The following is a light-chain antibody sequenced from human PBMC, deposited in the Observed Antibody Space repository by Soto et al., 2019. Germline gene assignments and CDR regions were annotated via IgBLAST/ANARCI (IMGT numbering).Light chain of an antibody. CDR2: NDN. CDR1: RSNIGNNT. V-gene: IGLV1-44*01. CDR3: AAWYDSLKGVV. J-gene: IGLJ2*01. Sequence: QSVLTQPPSASGTPGQRVTISCSGSRSNIGNNTVNWYQQLPGTAPQLLIYNDNQRPSGVSDRISGSESDTSASLAISGLQSEDEAEYYCAAWYDSLKGVVFGGGTKLTVL.